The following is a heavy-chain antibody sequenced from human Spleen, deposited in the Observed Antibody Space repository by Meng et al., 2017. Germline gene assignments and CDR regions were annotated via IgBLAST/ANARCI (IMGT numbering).Heavy chain of an antibody. D-gene: IGHD4-11*01. Sequence: QGQLKQWGAGLLKPSETLSLTCVVSGGSFSDYYWSWIRQPPGNGLEWIGEINHSGSTNYNPSLESRATISVDTSQNNLSLKLNSVTAADTAVYYCARGPTTMAHDFGYWGQGTLVTVSS. CDR1: GGSFSDYY. CDR3: ARGPTTMAHDFGY. CDR2: INHSGST. V-gene: IGHV4-34*01. J-gene: IGHJ4*02.